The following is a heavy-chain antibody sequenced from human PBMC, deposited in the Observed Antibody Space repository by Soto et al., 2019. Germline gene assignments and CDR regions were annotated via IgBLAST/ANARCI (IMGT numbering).Heavy chain of an antibody. V-gene: IGHV4-61*08. CDR2: ICCSGST. CDR1: GDSVSRADSY. CDR3: ARGMDNNKFGW. Sequence: QVQLQESGPGLVKPSETLSLTCTVSGDSVSRADSYWSWVRQPPGKGLEWIGYICCSGSTEYNPSLRGRVIISVDRSKNQLSLKLSTVTDADTAVYFCARGMDNNKFGWWVQGALVTVSS. D-gene: IGHD3-10*01. J-gene: IGHJ4*02.